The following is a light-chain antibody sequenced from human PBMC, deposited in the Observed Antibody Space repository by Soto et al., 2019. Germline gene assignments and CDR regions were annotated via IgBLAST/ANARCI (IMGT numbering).Light chain of an antibody. V-gene: IGKV1-39*01. CDR1: QNIGRC. Sequence: DIQMTQSPSTLSASMGDRVTISWGASQNIGRCFAWYQQKPGTAPNLLIYHASNLRGGVPSRFSGGGSGKDFTLTISSLQTEHFATYYCQQSYSTPHMYTFGQGTRLEIK. J-gene: IGKJ2*01. CDR3: QQSYSTPHMYT. CDR2: HAS.